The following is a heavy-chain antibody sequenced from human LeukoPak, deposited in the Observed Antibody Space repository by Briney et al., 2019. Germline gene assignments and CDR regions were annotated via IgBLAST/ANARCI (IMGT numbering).Heavy chain of an antibody. V-gene: IGHV4-34*01. CDR1: GGSFSDYY. Sequence: SETLSLTCAVYGGSFSDYYWSWIRQPPGKGLEWIGEINHSGSTNYNPSLKSRVTISVDTSKNQFSLKLSSVTAADTAVYYCARVGSSWYGFRFDPWGQGTLVTVSS. J-gene: IGHJ5*02. CDR2: INHSGST. D-gene: IGHD6-13*01. CDR3: ARVGSSWYGFRFDP.